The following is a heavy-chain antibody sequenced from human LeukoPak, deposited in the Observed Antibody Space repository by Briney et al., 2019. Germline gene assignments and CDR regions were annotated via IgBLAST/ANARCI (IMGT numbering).Heavy chain of an antibody. D-gene: IGHD3-10*01. CDR2: ISAYNGNT. Sequence: ASVKVSCTASGYTFTSYGISWVRQAPGQGLEWMGWISAYNGNTNYAQKLQGRVTMTTDTSTSTAYMELRSLRSDDTAVYYCARDEYYYGSEQTFDYWGQGTLVTVSS. CDR3: ARDEYYYGSEQTFDY. J-gene: IGHJ4*02. V-gene: IGHV1-18*01. CDR1: GYTFTSYG.